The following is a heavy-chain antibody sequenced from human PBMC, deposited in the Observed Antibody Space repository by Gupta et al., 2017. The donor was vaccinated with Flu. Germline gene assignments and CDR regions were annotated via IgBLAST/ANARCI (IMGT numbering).Heavy chain of an antibody. V-gene: IGHV3-23*01. Sequence: VPLLESGGGFVQPGGSLRLACAGSGFTFCSYSTSWVRPAPGKGLEWVSAFNATGGSTYFAGSGKGRFTISRDNSKNPLYLQMNSVRAEDTAVYFCAKDLPQYSWSYHFDYWGQGTLVTVSS. CDR3: AKDLPQYSWSYHFDY. D-gene: IGHD1-26*01. CDR2: FNATGGST. CDR1: GFTFCSYS. J-gene: IGHJ4*02.